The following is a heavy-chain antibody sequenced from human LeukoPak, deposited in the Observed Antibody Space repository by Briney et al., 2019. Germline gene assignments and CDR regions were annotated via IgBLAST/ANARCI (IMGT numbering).Heavy chain of an antibody. Sequence: GGSLRLSCTASGFTFGDYAMSWFRQAPGKGLEWVGFIRSKAYGGTTEYAASVKGRFTISRDDSKSIAYLQMNSLKTEDTAVYYCTREGAYCGGDCHDAFDIWGQGTMVTVSS. CDR2: IRSKAYGGTT. CDR3: TREGAYCGGDCHDAFDI. CDR1: GFTFGDYA. J-gene: IGHJ3*02. V-gene: IGHV3-49*03. D-gene: IGHD2-21*02.